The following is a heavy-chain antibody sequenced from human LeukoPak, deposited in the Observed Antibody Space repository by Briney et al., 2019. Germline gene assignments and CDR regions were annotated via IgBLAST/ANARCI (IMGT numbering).Heavy chain of an antibody. V-gene: IGHV4-4*07. J-gene: IGHJ4*02. CDR2: IYTSGST. Sequence: SETLSLTCTVSGGSISSYYWSWIRQPAGKGLEWIGRIYTSGSTNYNPSLKSRVTMSVDTSKNQFSLKLSSVTAADTAVYYCARDIPSYESSGWSFDYWGQGTLVTVSS. CDR3: ARDIPSYESSGWSFDY. D-gene: IGHD6-19*01. CDR1: GGSISSYY.